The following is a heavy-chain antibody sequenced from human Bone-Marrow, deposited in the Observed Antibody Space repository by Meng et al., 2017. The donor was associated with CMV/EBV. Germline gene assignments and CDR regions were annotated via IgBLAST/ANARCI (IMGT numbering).Heavy chain of an antibody. CDR2: IKQDGSEK. D-gene: IGHD3-3*01. CDR3: ARTYDFWSGTDY. J-gene: IGHJ4*02. CDR1: GFTFSSYW. V-gene: IGHV3-7*01. Sequence: GESLKISCAASGFTFSSYWMSWVRQAPGKGLEWVANIKQDGSEKYYVDSVKGRFTISRGNAKNSLYLQMNSLRAEDTAMYYCARTYDFWSGTDYWGQGTLVTVSS.